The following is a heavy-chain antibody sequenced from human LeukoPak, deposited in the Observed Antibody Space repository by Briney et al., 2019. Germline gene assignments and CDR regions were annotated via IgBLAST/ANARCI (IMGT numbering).Heavy chain of an antibody. Sequence: QTGGSLRLSCAAAGFFFSHYGMHWVRQAPGKGLEWVAAIQNDGSYQYYGDSVKGRFTISRDSSKNTGYLQMNSLRAEDTAVYCCARDVDTSGHSSWLDPWGQGTLVTVSS. J-gene: IGHJ5*02. V-gene: IGHV3-33*05. D-gene: IGHD3-3*01. CDR2: IQNDGSYQ. CDR3: ARDVDTSGHSSWLDP. CDR1: GFFFSHYG.